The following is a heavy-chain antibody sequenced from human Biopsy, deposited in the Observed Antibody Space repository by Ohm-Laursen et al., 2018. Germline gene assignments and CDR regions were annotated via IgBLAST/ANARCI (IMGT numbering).Heavy chain of an antibody. Sequence: SLRLSCAALGFTFSSYGMHWVRQAPGKGLEWVAVIWYDGSRQYYADSVKGRFTISRDNSKNTLYLQMNSLRAEDTAVYYCARDGAAGYGLDVWGQGTTVTVSS. CDR2: IWYDGSRQ. CDR3: ARDGAAGYGLDV. J-gene: IGHJ6*02. D-gene: IGHD6-25*01. V-gene: IGHV3-33*01. CDR1: GFTFSSYG.